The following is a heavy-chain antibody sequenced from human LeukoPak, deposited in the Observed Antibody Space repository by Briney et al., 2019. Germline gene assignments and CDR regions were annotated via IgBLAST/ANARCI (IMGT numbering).Heavy chain of an antibody. V-gene: IGHV3-13*01. Sequence: GGSLRLSCAASGFTFSSYDMHWVRHATGKGLEWVSAIGTAGDAYYPGSVKGRFTISRENAKNSLYLQMNSLRAGDTAVYYCARGRLGDFWSGYYGAPRYYYGMDVWGQGTTVTVSS. J-gene: IGHJ6*02. CDR2: IGTAGDA. CDR3: ARGRLGDFWSGYYGAPRYYYGMDV. D-gene: IGHD3-3*01. CDR1: GFTFSSYD.